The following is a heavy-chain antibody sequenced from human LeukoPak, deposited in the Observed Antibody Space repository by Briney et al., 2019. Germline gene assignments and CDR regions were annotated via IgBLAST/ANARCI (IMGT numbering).Heavy chain of an antibody. V-gene: IGHV3-21*01. J-gene: IGHJ4*02. D-gene: IGHD6-13*01. CDR3: ARDGYSSIPFDY. CDR2: ISSSSSYI. CDR1: GFTFSSYS. Sequence: GGSLRLSCAASGFTFSSYSMNWVRQAPGKGLEWVSSISSSSSYIYYADSVKGRFTISRDNAMNSLYLQMNSLRAEDTAVYYCARDGYSSIPFDYWGQGTLVTVSS.